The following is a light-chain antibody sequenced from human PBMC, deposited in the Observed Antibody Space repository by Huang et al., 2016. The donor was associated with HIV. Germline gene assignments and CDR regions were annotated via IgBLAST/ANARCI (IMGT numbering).Light chain of an antibody. CDR3: QQYLSSPLT. V-gene: IGKV3-20*01. CDR2: GAS. J-gene: IGKJ4*01. Sequence: DIVLTQSPGTLSLSPGARAALSCRASQNITNNYLAWYRQRSGQAPRLLIYGASNMASGIPDRFSGSGSGTDFTLIINRLEPQDSAVYYCQQYLSSPLTFGGGTNVEIK. CDR1: QNITNNY.